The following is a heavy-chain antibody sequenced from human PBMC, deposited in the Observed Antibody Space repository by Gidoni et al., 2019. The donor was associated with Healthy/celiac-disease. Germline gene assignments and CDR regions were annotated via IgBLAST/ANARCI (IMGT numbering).Heavy chain of an antibody. D-gene: IGHD6-13*01. V-gene: IGHV4-34*01. Sequence: QVQLQQWGAGLLKPSETRSRTCAVKGGSFSGYYWSWIRQPPGKGLEWIGEVNHSGSTNYNPSLKRRVTISVDTSKNQFSLKLSSVTAADTAVYYCARRRTRWYGNAFDIWGQGTMVTVSS. CDR3: ARRRTRWYGNAFDI. CDR1: GGSFSGYY. J-gene: IGHJ3*02. CDR2: VNHSGST.